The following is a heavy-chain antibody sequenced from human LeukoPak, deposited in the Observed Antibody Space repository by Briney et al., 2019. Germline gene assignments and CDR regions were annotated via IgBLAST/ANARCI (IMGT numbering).Heavy chain of an antibody. Sequence: SETLSLTCTVSGGSISSYYWSWVRQPPGKGLEWIGYIYYSRSTNYNPSLKSRVTISVDTSKNQYSLKLSSVTAADTAVYYCARALAYDSSGYIDYWGQGTLVTVSS. CDR1: GGSISSYY. CDR2: IYYSRST. J-gene: IGHJ4*02. V-gene: IGHV4-59*01. D-gene: IGHD3-22*01. CDR3: ARALAYDSSGYIDY.